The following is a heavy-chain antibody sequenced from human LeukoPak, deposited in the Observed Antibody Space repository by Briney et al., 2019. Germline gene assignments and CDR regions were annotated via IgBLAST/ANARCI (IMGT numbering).Heavy chain of an antibody. CDR1: GFTFSGFW. D-gene: IGHD6-6*01. CDR3: ARSSYSSSSSV. J-gene: IGHJ3*01. CDR2: IDSDGSEG. V-gene: IGHV3-7*03. Sequence: GGSLRLSCAVSGFTFSGFWMSWSRQAPGKGLEWVASIDSDGSEGYYADVVKGRFTISRDNAKNSLYLQINSLRAEDTAVYYCARSSYSSSSSVWGQGTMVTVSS.